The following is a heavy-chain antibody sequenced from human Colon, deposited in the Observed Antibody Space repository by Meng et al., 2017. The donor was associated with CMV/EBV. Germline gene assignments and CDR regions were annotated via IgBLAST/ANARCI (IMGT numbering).Heavy chain of an antibody. CDR3: AREGYSNFDY. CDR2: IGSDGSIK. V-gene: IGHV3-30*02. J-gene: IGHJ4*02. CDR1: GLTFNGYG. Sequence: GESLKISCAASGLTFNGYGLHWVRQAPGKGLEWVAFIGSDGSIKRYADSVKGRLTISRDNSNNTLWLQMHSLRPEDTALYYCAREGYSNFDYWGQGTLVTVSS. D-gene: IGHD4-11*01.